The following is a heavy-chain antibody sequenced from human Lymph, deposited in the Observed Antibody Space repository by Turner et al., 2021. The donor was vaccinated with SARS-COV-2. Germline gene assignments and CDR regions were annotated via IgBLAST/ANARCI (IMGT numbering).Heavy chain of an antibody. V-gene: IGHV3-53*01. D-gene: IGHD4-17*01. Sequence: EVQLVESGGGLIQPGGSLRLSCAASGFTVSSNYMTWDRQAPGKGLEWVSLIYSGGSTYYADSVKGRFTISRDNSKNTLYLQMNSLRADDTAVYYCARVLPYGDYFDYWGQGTLVTVSS. J-gene: IGHJ4*02. CDR1: GFTVSSNY. CDR3: ARVLPYGDYFDY. CDR2: IYSGGST.